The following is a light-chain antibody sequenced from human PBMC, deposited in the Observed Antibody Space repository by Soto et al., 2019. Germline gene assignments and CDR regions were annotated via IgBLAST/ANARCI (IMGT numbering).Light chain of an antibody. CDR1: QGIGNA. V-gene: IGKV1-6*01. CDR2: GAS. CDR3: QKYNNWPET. J-gene: IGKJ1*01. Sequence: IQMTHSPSSLSASVLYRVTISCRASQGIGNALGWYQQKPGKPPKVLIYGASNLQSGVPPRFSGSGSGTDFTLAISSLQPEDFAVYFCQKYNNWPETFGQGTKVDIK.